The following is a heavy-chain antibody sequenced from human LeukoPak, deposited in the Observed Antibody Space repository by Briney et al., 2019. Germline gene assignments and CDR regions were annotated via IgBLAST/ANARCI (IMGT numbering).Heavy chain of an antibody. Sequence: SETLSLTCAVYGESFSGYYWSWIRQPPGKGLEWIGEINHSGSTNYNPSLKSRVTISVDTSKNQFSLKLSSVTAADTAVYYCARGSRSTYYDFWSGYALGGGYFDSWGQGTLVTVSS. CDR1: GESFSGYY. CDR2: INHSGST. D-gene: IGHD3-3*01. J-gene: IGHJ4*02. CDR3: ARGSRSTYYDFWSGYALGGGYFDS. V-gene: IGHV4-34*01.